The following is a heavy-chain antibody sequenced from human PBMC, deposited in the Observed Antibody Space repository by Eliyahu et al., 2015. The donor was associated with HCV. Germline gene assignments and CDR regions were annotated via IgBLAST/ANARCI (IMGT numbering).Heavy chain of an antibody. CDR3: AREEMYSCRD. Sequence: QVYLVQSGAEVKKPGASVXXSCKASGYPFTRNGISWVRQAPGQGLEWVGWISTYNGNTNYAQKFQGRVTMTTDTPTSTAYMELRRLRFDDTAMYYCAREEMYSCRDWGQGTLVTVSS. J-gene: IGHJ4*02. CDR1: GYPFTRNG. V-gene: IGHV1-18*01. CDR2: ISTYNGNT. D-gene: IGHD1-26*01.